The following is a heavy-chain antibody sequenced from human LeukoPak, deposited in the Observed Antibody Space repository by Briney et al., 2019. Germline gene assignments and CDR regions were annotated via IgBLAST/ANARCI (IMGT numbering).Heavy chain of an antibody. Sequence: ASVKVSCKASGGTFSSYAISWVRQAPGQGLEWMGGTIPIFGTANYAQKFQGRVTITTDESTSTAYMELSSLRAEDTAVYYCARDGGYCSSTSCWFDRWGQGTLVTVSS. CDR2: TIPIFGTA. V-gene: IGHV1-69*05. D-gene: IGHD2-2*01. J-gene: IGHJ5*02. CDR1: GGTFSSYA. CDR3: ARDGGYCSSTSCWFDR.